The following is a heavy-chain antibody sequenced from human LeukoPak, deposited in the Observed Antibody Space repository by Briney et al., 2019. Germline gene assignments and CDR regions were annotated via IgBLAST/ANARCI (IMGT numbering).Heavy chain of an antibody. CDR3: ARDHDYALLEWSHNWFDP. Sequence: GASVKVSCKASGYTFTGYYMHWVRQAPGQGLEWMGWINPNSGGTNYAQKFQGRVTMTRDMSISTAYMELSRLRSDDTAVYYCARDHDYALLEWSHNWFDPWGQGTLVTVSS. CDR2: INPNSGGT. V-gene: IGHV1-2*02. CDR1: GYTFTGYY. J-gene: IGHJ5*02. D-gene: IGHD3-3*01.